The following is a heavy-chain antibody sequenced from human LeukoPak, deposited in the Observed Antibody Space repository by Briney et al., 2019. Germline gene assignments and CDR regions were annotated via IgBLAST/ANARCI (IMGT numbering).Heavy chain of an antibody. J-gene: IGHJ4*02. CDR3: AKDRSMTTVTPFDN. CDR1: GFTFSSYA. Sequence: PGGSLRLSCEASGFTFSSYAMHWVRQAPGKGLEWVAVVSYDGSNEYYAESVEGRFSISRDTSKNTLSLQMNSLTTEDTAVYYCAKDRSMTTVTPFDNWGQGTLVAVSS. D-gene: IGHD4-17*01. V-gene: IGHV3-30-3*01. CDR2: VSYDGSNE.